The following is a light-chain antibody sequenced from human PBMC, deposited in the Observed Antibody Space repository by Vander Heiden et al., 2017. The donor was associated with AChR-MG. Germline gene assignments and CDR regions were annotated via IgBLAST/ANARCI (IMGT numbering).Light chain of an antibody. J-gene: IGKJ3*01. CDR3: QQYDNLHFA. CDR1: QHIINY. Sequence: DIQMTQSPSSLSASVGDRVSITCQASQHIINYLNWYQQKPGQAPKLLIFDASNLHTGVPSRFSGSGSGTNFTFTISSLQPEDIATYYWQQYDNLHFAFGPGTKIEIK. V-gene: IGKV1-33*01. CDR2: DAS.